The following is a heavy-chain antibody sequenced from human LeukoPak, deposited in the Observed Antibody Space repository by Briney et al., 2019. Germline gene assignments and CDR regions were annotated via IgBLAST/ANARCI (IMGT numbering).Heavy chain of an antibody. V-gene: IGHV3-23*01. D-gene: IGHD5-18*01. Sequence: GGSLRLSCAASGFTFSSYAMSWVRQAPGKGLVWVSAISGSGGSTYYADSVKGRFTISRDNSKNTLYLQMNSLRAEDTAVYYCAKDDAWIQLWSYFDYWGQGTLVTVSS. J-gene: IGHJ4*02. CDR1: GFTFSSYA. CDR2: ISGSGGST. CDR3: AKDDAWIQLWSYFDY.